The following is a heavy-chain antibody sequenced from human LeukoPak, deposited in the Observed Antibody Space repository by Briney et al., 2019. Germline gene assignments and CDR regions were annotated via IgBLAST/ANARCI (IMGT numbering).Heavy chain of an antibody. CDR2: IYSGGST. Sequence: GGSLRLSCAASGFTVSSNYMSWVRQAPGKGLEWVSVIYSGGSTDYADSVKGRFTISRDDSKNTLSLQMNSLSAEDTAVFYCARERRAYDLVYYFDYWGQGTLVTVPS. CDR1: GFTVSSNY. J-gene: IGHJ4*02. CDR3: ARERRAYDLVYYFDY. V-gene: IGHV3-66*02. D-gene: IGHD3-3*01.